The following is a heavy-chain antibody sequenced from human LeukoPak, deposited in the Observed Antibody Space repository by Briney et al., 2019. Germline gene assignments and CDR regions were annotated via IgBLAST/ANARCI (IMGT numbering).Heavy chain of an antibody. D-gene: IGHD6-19*01. Sequence: AASVKVSCKASGYTFTSYYMHWVRQAPGQGPEWMGWLDPKSGGTKYAQRFQGRVTMTWDTSISTAYMDLARLRSDDTAVYYCAVGLDIAMPGKVPTGWGQGTLVTVSS. J-gene: IGHJ4*02. CDR2: LDPKSGGT. CDR3: AVGLDIAMPGKVPTG. CDR1: GYTFTSYY. V-gene: IGHV1-2*02.